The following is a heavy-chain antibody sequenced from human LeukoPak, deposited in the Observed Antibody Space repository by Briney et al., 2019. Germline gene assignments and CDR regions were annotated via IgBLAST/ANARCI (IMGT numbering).Heavy chain of an antibody. D-gene: IGHD1-26*01. CDR1: GYTFTSYD. V-gene: IGHV1-8*03. Sequence: ASVKVPCKASGYTFTSYDINWVRQTTGQGLEWMGWMNPNSGNTGYAQKFQGRVTITRNTSISTAYMELSSLRSEDTAVYYCARARANSDFDYWGQGTLVTVSS. CDR2: MNPNSGNT. J-gene: IGHJ4*02. CDR3: ARARANSDFDY.